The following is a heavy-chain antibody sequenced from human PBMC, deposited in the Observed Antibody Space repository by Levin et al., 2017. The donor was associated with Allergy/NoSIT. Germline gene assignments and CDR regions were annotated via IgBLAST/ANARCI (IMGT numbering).Heavy chain of an antibody. CDR1: GGSISSGGYS. D-gene: IGHD2-15*01. CDR2: IYHSGST. CDR3: ARDRVGYCSGGSCYSSSWFDP. J-gene: IGHJ5*02. Sequence: SQTLSLTCAVSGGSISSGGYSWSWLRQPPGKGLEWIGYIYHSGSTYYNPSLKSRVTISVDRSKNQFSLKLSSVTAADTAVYYCARDRVGYCSGGSCYSSSWFDPWGQGTLVTVSS. V-gene: IGHV4-30-2*01.